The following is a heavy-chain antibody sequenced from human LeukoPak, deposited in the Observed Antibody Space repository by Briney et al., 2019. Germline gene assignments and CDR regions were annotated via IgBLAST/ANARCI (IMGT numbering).Heavy chain of an antibody. J-gene: IGHJ4*02. CDR2: TKIDGTST. CDR3: ARGSRDGYNTFDY. V-gene: IGHV3-74*01. CDR1: GFTFRSYS. Sequence: GRSPRLSCVASGFTFRSYSMHWVRQAPGKGLVWVSRTKIDGTSTTYADSVKGRFTISRDTAKNTLYLQMNSLRAEDTAVYYCARGSRDGYNTFDYWGQGTLVTVSS. D-gene: IGHD5-24*01.